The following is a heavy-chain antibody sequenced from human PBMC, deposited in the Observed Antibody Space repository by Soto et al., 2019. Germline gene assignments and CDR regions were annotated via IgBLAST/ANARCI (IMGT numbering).Heavy chain of an antibody. CDR2: IYYSGST. J-gene: IGHJ6*02. CDR1: GGSISSYY. D-gene: IGHD6-13*01. Sequence: PSETLSLTCTVSGGSISSYYWSWIRQPPGKGLEWIGYIYYSGSTNYNPSLKSRVTISVDTSKNQFSLKLSSVTAADTAVYYCARVSRPHLPGIAAAGNPYYYYGMDVWGQGTTVTVSS. V-gene: IGHV4-59*01. CDR3: ARVSRPHLPGIAAAGNPYYYYGMDV.